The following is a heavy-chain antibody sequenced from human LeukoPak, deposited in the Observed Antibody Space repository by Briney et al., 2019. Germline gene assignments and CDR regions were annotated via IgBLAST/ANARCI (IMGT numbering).Heavy chain of an antibody. D-gene: IGHD3-9*01. CDR2: IKRKIDGETT. J-gene: IGHJ4*02. Sequence: GGSLRLSCETSGFTFSDCWMSWVRQAPGQGLEWVGRIKRKIDGETTDYGAPVKGRFTISRDDSKNTLSLQMNSLQTEDTAVYYCVAGLGSSELDYWGQGTLVTVSS. CDR3: VAGLGSSELDY. CDR1: GFTFSDCW. V-gene: IGHV3-15*01.